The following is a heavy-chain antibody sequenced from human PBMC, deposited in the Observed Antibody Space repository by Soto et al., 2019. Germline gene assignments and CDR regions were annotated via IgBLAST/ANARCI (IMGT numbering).Heavy chain of an antibody. CDR1: GISLSTSGVG. J-gene: IGHJ3*01. Sequence: QITLKGSGPTLVKPTQTLTLTCTLSGISLSTSGVGLGWIRQTPGKALEWLALIYWNDDKHYNPSRKTKLTITKDTAKNQPVVTMPNMVPVDTATYYCARGLAVLPVIAIDYWGQGTVVSVSS. V-gene: IGHV2-5*01. CDR3: ARGLAVLPVIAIDY. CDR2: IYWNDDK. D-gene: IGHD6-6*01.